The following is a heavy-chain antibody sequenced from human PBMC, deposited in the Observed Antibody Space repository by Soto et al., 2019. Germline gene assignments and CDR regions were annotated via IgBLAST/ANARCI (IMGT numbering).Heavy chain of an antibody. D-gene: IGHD3-22*01. V-gene: IGHV1-69*13. CDR1: GGTFSSYA. J-gene: IGHJ3*02. Sequence: SVKVSCKASGGTFSSYAISWVRQAPGQGHEWMGGIIPIFGTANYAQKFQGRVTITADESTSTAYMELSSLRSEDTAVYYCASGEFGITMIVVVRGEPRTIKRWAFDIWGQGXMVTV. CDR2: IIPIFGTA. CDR3: ASGEFGITMIVVVRGEPRTIKRWAFDI.